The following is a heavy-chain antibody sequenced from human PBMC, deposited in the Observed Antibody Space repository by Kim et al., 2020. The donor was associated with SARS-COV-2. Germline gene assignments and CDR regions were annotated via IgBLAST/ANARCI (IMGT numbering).Heavy chain of an antibody. CDR3: AKDPEGGMDV. CDR1: GFTFDAYA. CDR2: ISWNSGSI. Sequence: GGSLRLSCAASGFTFDAYAMHWVRQAPGKGLEWVSGISWNSGSIGYADSVKGRFTISRDNAKNSLYLQMNSLRAEDTALYYCAKDPEGGMDVWGQGTTVTVSS. J-gene: IGHJ6*02. V-gene: IGHV3-9*01.